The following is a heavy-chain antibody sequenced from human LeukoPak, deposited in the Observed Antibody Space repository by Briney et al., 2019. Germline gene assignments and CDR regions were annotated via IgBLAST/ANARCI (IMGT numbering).Heavy chain of an antibody. J-gene: IGHJ4*02. CDR3: ATETTATSQRFDY. D-gene: IGHD4-17*01. Sequence: ASVNEFCKASGYAYMSYDIICLRQAPVHGLEWMEWISAYNGDTNYALNFQGRVTMTTDTSTSEASMERRSLTSTDSVVYLCATETTATSQRFDYWRQGTLVT. V-gene: IGHV1-18*01. CDR2: ISAYNGDT. CDR1: GYAYMSYD.